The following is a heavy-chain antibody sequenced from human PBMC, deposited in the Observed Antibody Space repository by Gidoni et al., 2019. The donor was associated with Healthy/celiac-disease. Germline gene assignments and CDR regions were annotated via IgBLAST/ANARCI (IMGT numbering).Heavy chain of an antibody. D-gene: IGHD6-19*01. V-gene: IGHV3-9*01. CDR3: AKGEGSGWI. CDR2: ISWNSGSI. J-gene: IGHJ3*02. CDR1: GFTFDDYA. Sequence: EVQLVESGGGLVQPGRSLRLSCAASGFTFDDYAMHWVRQAPGKGLEWVSGISWNSGSIGYADSVKGRFTISRDNAKNSLYLQMNSLRAEDTALYYCAKGEGSGWIWGQGTMVTVSS.